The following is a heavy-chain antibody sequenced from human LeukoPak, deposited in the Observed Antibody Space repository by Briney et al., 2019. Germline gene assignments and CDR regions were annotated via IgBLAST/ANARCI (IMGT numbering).Heavy chain of an antibody. CDR2: INPSGGST. CDR3: ARRIAAAGYSSLKSYYYYGMDV. J-gene: IGHJ6*02. Sequence: ASVKVSCKASGYTFTSYYMHWVRQAPGQGLEWMGIINPSGGSTSYAQKFQGRVTMTRDTSTSTVYMELSSLRSDDTAVYYCARRIAAAGYSSLKSYYYYGMDVWGQGTTVTVSS. D-gene: IGHD6-13*01. V-gene: IGHV1-46*01. CDR1: GYTFTSYY.